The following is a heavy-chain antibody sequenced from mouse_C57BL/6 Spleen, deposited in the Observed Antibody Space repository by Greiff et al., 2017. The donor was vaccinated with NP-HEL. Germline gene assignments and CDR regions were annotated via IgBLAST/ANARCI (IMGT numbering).Heavy chain of an antibody. CDR1: GFTFSDYG. D-gene: IGHD1-1*01. CDR2: ISSGSSTI. CDR3: ATCGSSSFAY. Sequence: DVHLVESGGGLVKPGGSLKLSCAASGFTFSDYGMHWVRQAPEKGLEWVAYISSGSSTIYYADTVKGRFTISRDNTKNTLFLQMTSLRSEDTAMYYCATCGSSSFAYWGQGTLVTVSA. J-gene: IGHJ3*01. V-gene: IGHV5-17*01.